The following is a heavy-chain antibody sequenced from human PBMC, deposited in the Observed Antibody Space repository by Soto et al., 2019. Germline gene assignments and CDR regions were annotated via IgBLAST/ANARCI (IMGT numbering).Heavy chain of an antibody. CDR2: INPNSGGT. Sequence: ASVKVSCKASGYTFTGYYMHWVRQAPGQGLEWMGWINPNSGGTNYAQKFQGRVTMTRDTSISTAYMELSRLRSDDTAVYYCARTDCSGGSCYPPSFDYWGRGTLVTVSS. V-gene: IGHV1-2*02. D-gene: IGHD2-15*01. CDR1: GYTFTGYY. J-gene: IGHJ4*02. CDR3: ARTDCSGGSCYPPSFDY.